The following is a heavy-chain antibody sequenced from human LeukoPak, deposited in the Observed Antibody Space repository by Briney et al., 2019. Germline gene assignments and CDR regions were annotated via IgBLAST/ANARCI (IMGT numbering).Heavy chain of an antibody. CDR3: ARLSDLLGHYYGMDV. CDR1: GGSISSYY. CDR2: IYYSGST. Sequence: SETLSLTCTVSGGSISSYYWSWIRQPPGKGLEWIGYIYYSGSTNYNPSLKSRVTISVDTSKNQFSLKLSSVTAADTAVYYCARLSDLLGHYYGMDVWGQGTTVTVSS. J-gene: IGHJ6*02. V-gene: IGHV4-59*08. D-gene: IGHD2-15*01.